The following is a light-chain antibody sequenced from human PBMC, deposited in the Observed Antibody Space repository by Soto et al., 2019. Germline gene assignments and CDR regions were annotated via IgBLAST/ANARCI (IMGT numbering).Light chain of an antibody. Sequence: QSALTQPASVSGSPGQSIAISCTGNSSGIGTFNLVSWYQQHPGRAPKLIIYEVSNRPSGVSNRFSGSKSGNTASLTISGLQAEDEADYYCSSYTSSSTWVFGGGTKLTVL. J-gene: IGLJ3*02. V-gene: IGLV2-14*02. CDR1: SSGIGTFNL. CDR2: EVS. CDR3: SSYTSSSTWV.